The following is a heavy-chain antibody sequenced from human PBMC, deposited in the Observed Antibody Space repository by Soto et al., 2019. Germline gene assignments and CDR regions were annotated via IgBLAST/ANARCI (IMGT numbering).Heavy chain of an antibody. CDR2: ISGSGGFT. D-gene: IGHD2-21*02. Sequence: QRLSCAASRYTFTNYAMSWVRRAPGKGLEWVSIISGSGGFTYYADSVKGRFTISRDNSKNTLYLQMNRLRAEDTAVYYCAKDLGDTSPVGSDYWGKGTRVTTSS. V-gene: IGHV3-23*01. CDR3: AKDLGDTSPVGSDY. CDR1: RYTFTNYA. J-gene: IGHJ4*02.